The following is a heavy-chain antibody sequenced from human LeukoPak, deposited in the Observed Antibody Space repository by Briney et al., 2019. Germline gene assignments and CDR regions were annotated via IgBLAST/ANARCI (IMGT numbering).Heavy chain of an antibody. CDR3: ARGLPTYGSGSYYNVDFDY. CDR1: GYTFTSYD. J-gene: IGHJ4*02. D-gene: IGHD3-10*01. Sequence: ASVKVSCKASGYTFTSYDINWVRQATGQGLEWMGWMNPNSGNTGYAQKFQGRVTMTRNTSISTAYMELSSLRSEDTAVYYCARGLPTYGSGSYYNVDFDYWGQGTLVTVSS. CDR2: MNPNSGNT. V-gene: IGHV1-8*01.